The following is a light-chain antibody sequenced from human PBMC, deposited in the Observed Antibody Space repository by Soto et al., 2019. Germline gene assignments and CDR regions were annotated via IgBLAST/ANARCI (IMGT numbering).Light chain of an antibody. V-gene: IGLV2-14*01. CDR2: EVR. CDR1: SSDIGSYDF. J-gene: IGLJ2*01. CDR3: SSYTNISTLEI. Sequence: QSALTQPASVSGSPGQSITISCTGTSSDIGSYDFVSWYQHHPDKAPKLLIFEVRNRPSGISHRFSGSKSGNTASLTISGLHTEDEADYYCSSYTNISTLEIFGGGTKVTVL.